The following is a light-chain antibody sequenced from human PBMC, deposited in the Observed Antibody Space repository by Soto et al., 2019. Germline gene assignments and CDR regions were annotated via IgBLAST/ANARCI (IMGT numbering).Light chain of an antibody. V-gene: IGLV1-47*01. CDR3: AAWDDSLSGVV. CDR1: SSNIGNYY. J-gene: IGLJ2*01. Sequence: QSVLTQPPSASGTPGQRVTISCSGSSSNIGNYYVYWYQQLPGTAPKLLLYRNNQRPSGVPDRFSGSKSGSSASLAISGLRSEDEADYYCAAWDDSLSGVVFGGGTKLTVL. CDR2: RNN.